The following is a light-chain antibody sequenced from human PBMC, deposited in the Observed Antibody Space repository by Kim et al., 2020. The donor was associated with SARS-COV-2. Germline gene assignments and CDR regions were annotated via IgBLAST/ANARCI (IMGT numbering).Light chain of an antibody. J-gene: IGKJ1*01. CDR2: GAS. Sequence: ASIGDRVTITCRASQSISRHFTWYQKRPGEAPKLLIYGASNLESGVPSRFSGSGSGTEFTLTISSLQPEDFATYYCQQSYSSPSTFGQGTKVDIK. V-gene: IGKV1-39*01. CDR1: QSISRH. CDR3: QQSYSSPST.